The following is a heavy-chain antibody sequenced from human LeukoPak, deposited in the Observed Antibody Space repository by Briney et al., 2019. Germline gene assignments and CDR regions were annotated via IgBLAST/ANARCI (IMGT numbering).Heavy chain of an antibody. Sequence: SETLSLTCAVYGGTFSDYYWTWIRQPPGKGLEWIGEINHSGSTNYNPSLKSRVTISVDTSKNQFSLKLSSVTAADTAVYYCARDMGLDYVIAFDIWGQGTMVTVSS. CDR2: INHSGST. CDR1: GGTFSDYY. CDR3: ARDMGLDYVIAFDI. V-gene: IGHV4-34*08. J-gene: IGHJ3*02. D-gene: IGHD4-17*01.